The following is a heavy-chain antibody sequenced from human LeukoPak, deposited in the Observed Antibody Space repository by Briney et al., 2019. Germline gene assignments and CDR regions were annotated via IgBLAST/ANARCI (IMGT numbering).Heavy chain of an antibody. Sequence: ASVKVSCKASGYTFTSYGISWVRQAPGRGLEWMGWISAYNGNTNYAQKFQGRVTMTTDTSTSTAYMELRSLRSDDTAVYYCTRENILTGFNWFDPWGQGTLVTVSS. CDR2: ISAYNGNT. J-gene: IGHJ5*02. D-gene: IGHD3-9*01. CDR3: TRENILTGFNWFDP. CDR1: GYTFTSYG. V-gene: IGHV1-18*01.